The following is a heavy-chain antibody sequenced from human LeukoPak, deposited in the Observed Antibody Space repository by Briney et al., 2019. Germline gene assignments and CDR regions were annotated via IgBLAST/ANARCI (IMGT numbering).Heavy chain of an antibody. D-gene: IGHD2-15*01. CDR1: GFTVSSNY. J-gene: IGHJ3*02. V-gene: IGHV3-53*01. CDR2: IYSGGST. CDR3: AREPNCSGGSCLDAFDI. Sequence: PGGSLRLSCAASGFTVSSNYMSWVRQAPGKGLEWVSDIYSGGSTYYADSVKGRFTISRDNSKNTLYLQMNSLRAEDTAVYYCAREPNCSGGSCLDAFDIWGQGTMVTVSS.